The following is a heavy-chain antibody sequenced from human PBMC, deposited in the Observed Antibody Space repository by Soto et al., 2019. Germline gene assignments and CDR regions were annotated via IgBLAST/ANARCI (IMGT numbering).Heavy chain of an antibody. J-gene: IGHJ3*02. V-gene: IGHV3-23*01. D-gene: IGHD1-26*01. Sequence: GGSLRLSCAASGFTFSSYAMSWVRQAPGKELEWVSAISGSGCSTYCADTVKERFTIARYNSKDTLYWQMSSLCAEATAVYYCPKHLSRGLSGSYLPGVSDFDIWGQETMVNASS. CDR2: ISGSGCST. CDR1: GFTFSSYA. CDR3: PKHLSRGLSGSYLPGVSDFDI.